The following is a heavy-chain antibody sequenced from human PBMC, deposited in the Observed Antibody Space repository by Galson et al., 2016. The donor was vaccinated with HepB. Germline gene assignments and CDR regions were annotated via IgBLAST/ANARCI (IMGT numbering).Heavy chain of an antibody. CDR1: GITFSSYA. V-gene: IGHV3-30-3*01. CDR3: ARDWHPLNDIYYYMDV. J-gene: IGHJ6*03. CDR2: ISNDGTKK. Sequence: SLRLSCAASGITFSSYAMHWVRQAPGKGLEWVAVISNDGTKKYNADSVKGRFTISRDNPKNTVYLQMNSLRTEDTAVYYCARDWHPLNDIYYYMDVWGKGTTVTVSS. D-gene: IGHD1-1*01.